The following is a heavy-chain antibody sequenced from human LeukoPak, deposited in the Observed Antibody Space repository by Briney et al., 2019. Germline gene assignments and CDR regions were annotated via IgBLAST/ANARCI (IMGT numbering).Heavy chain of an antibody. J-gene: IGHJ4*02. CDR3: ASLHFLFDY. CDR1: GFTFSSFW. V-gene: IGHV3-74*01. Sequence: GGSLRLSCAASGFTFSSFWMHWVRQASGKGLVWVSRINSDGSSTIYADSVKGRFTISRDNAKNTLYLQMNSLRADDTAVYYCASLHFLFDYWGQGTLVTVSS. CDR2: INSDGSST.